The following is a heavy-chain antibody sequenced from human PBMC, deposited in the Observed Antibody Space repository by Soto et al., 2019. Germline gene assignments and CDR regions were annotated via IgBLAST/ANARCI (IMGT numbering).Heavy chain of an antibody. J-gene: IGHJ5*02. Sequence: TLSLTCTVSGGSISSSTYYWDWIRQPPGKGLEWIGAMYYTGNKNYNPSLESRVTMSVDTSKNQFSLKLSSVTPTDTAVYYCARRQSSSLGSLFDPWGRGILVTVSS. D-gene: IGHD6-6*01. CDR3: ARRQSSSLGSLFDP. CDR1: GGSISSSTYY. CDR2: MYYTGNK. V-gene: IGHV4-39*01.